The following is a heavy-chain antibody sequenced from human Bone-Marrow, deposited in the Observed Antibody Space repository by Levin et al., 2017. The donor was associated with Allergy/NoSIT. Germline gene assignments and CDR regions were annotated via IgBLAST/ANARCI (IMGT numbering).Heavy chain of an antibody. J-gene: IGHJ4*02. V-gene: IGHV2-5*02. CDR1: GFSLSTNSVA. D-gene: IGHD3-10*01. CDR3: AHMWAYGSAWDYFES. CDR2: IYRDDGK. Sequence: SGPTLVKPTQTLTLTCTFSGFSLSTNSVAVGWIRQPPGKALEWLAIIYRDDGKRFSPSLQSRLTITKDTSKNQVLLTMTNMDPVDTATYFCAHMWAYGSAWDYFESWGQGTQVTVSS.